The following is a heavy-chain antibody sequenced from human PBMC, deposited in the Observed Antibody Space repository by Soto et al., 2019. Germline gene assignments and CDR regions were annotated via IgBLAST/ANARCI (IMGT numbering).Heavy chain of an antibody. CDR3: ARDLGDSDSFDM. D-gene: IGHD4-17*01. Sequence: QVQLVESGGGVVQPGRSLRLSCAVSEFTFSSYVMHWIRQAPGKGLEWVALIWYDGSIQNYADSVKGRFTISRDNSKNTLYLQMNGLRAEDTAVYYCARDLGDSDSFDMWGQGTVVTVSS. V-gene: IGHV3-33*01. J-gene: IGHJ3*02. CDR1: EFTFSSYV. CDR2: IWYDGSIQ.